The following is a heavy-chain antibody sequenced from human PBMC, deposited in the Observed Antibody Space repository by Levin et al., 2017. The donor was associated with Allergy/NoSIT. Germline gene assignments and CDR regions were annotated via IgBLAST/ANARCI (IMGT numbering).Heavy chain of an antibody. V-gene: IGHV3-33*01. J-gene: IGHJ4*02. CDR2: IWNDGSSE. D-gene: IGHD3-9*01. CDR1: GFTFSRYG. CDR3: ARVIGSSEQYFDWLLSGGYFDC. Sequence: GESLKISCAASGFTFSRYGMHWVRQAPGKGLEWVAVIWNDGSSENYVDSVKGRFTISRDNSRNTLYLQMSSLRAEDTAVYYCARVIGSSEQYFDWLLSGGYFDCWGQGTLVTVSS.